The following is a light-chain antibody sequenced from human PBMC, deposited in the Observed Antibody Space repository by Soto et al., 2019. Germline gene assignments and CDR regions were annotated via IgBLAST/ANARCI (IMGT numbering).Light chain of an antibody. J-gene: IGKJ3*01. CDR3: QKYTRAPFT. V-gene: IGKV1-27*01. CDR2: AAS. Sequence: DIQMTQSPSSLSASVGDRVTITCRASQGIVTYLAWYQQKPGQVPKLLIYAASTLQSGVPSRFSGSGSGTDFTLTISSRQPEDVATYFCQKYTRAPFTFGPGTKVDIK. CDR1: QGIVTY.